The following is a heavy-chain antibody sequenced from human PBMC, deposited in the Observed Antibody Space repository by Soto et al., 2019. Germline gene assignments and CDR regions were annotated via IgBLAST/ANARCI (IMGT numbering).Heavy chain of an antibody. J-gene: IGHJ4*02. Sequence: SETLSLTCTVSGGSISSSSYYWGWIRQPPGKGLEWIGSIYYSGSTYYNPSLKSRVTISVDTSKNQFSLKLSSVTAADTAVYYCARHLYGDYDGAGFDYWGQGTLVTVSS. CDR2: IYYSGST. CDR3: ARHLYGDYDGAGFDY. V-gene: IGHV4-39*01. D-gene: IGHD4-17*01. CDR1: GGSISSSSYY.